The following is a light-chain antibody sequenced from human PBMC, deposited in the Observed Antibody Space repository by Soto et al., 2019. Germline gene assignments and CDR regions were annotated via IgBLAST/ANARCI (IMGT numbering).Light chain of an antibody. V-gene: IGKV1-17*01. CDR3: QQYNTYST. CDR1: QDIGIY. Sequence: DIQVTQSPSSLPASVGDRVTITCRASQDIGIYLNWYQQKPGKAPKLLIYAASSLQSGVPSRCSGSGSGTEFTITISSLQPDDFATYYCQQYNTYSTFGQGTRVEIK. J-gene: IGKJ5*01. CDR2: AAS.